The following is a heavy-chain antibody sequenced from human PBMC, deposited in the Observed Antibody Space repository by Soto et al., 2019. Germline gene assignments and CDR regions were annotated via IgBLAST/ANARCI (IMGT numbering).Heavy chain of an antibody. Sequence: ASVKVSCKASGYTFTSYAMHWVRQAPGQRLEWMGWINAGNGNTKYSQKFQGRVTITRDTSASTAYMELSSLRSEDTAVYYCARNEPSLVVVPAASSYYYYYGMGVWGQGTTVTVSS. V-gene: IGHV1-3*01. D-gene: IGHD2-2*01. CDR1: GYTFTSYA. J-gene: IGHJ6*02. CDR2: INAGNGNT. CDR3: ARNEPSLVVVPAASSYYYYYGMGV.